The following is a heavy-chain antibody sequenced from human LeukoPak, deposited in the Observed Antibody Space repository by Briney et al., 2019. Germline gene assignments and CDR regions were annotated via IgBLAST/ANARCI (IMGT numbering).Heavy chain of an antibody. CDR2: INPNSGGT. V-gene: IGHV1-2*02. D-gene: IGHD1-26*01. CDR1: GYTFTGYY. CDR3: ARATNGGWELRDAFDI. Sequence: GASVKVSCKASGYTFTGYYMHWVRQAPGQGLEWMGWINPNSGGTNYAQKFQGRVTMTRDTSISTAYMELSRLRSDDTAVYYCARATNGGWELRDAFDIWGQGTMVTVSS. J-gene: IGHJ3*02.